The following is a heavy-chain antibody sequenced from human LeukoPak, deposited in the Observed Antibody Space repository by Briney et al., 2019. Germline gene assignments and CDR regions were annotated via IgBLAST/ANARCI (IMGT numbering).Heavy chain of an antibody. J-gene: IGHJ3*02. V-gene: IGHV1-18*01. Sequence: ASVKVSCKASGYTFTSYGISWVRQAPGQGLEWMGWISAYNGNTNYAQKLQGRVTMTTGTSTSTAYMELRSLRSDDTAVYYCARDMGYCSGGSCYVFDAFDIWGQGTMVTVSS. CDR2: ISAYNGNT. CDR1: GYTFTSYG. CDR3: ARDMGYCSGGSCYVFDAFDI. D-gene: IGHD2-15*01.